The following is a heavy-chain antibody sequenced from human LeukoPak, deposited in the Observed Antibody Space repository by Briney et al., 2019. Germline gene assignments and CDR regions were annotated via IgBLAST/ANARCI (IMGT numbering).Heavy chain of an antibody. D-gene: IGHD1-26*01. V-gene: IGHV1-69*13. CDR3: ARDLSGSYHYFDY. CDR1: GGTFSSYA. Sequence: ASVKVSCKASGGTFSSYAISWVRQAPGQGLEWMGGIIPIFGTANYAQKFQGRVTITADESTSTAYMELSSLRSEDTAVNYCARDLSGSYHYFDYWGQGTLVTVSS. CDR2: IIPIFGTA. J-gene: IGHJ4*02.